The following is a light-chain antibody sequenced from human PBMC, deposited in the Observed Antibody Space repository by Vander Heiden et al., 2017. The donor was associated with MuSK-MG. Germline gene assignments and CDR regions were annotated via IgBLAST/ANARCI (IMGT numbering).Light chain of an antibody. CDR2: AAS. V-gene: IGKV1D-12*01. Sequence: DIQLTQSPSSVSASVGDRVTITCRASQGIRTWLAWYQQKPGTAPKLLIYAASTLQSGVPSRFSGSGSGTDFTLTITRLQPEDFATYYCQQANSFPFTFGRGTEVDIK. J-gene: IGKJ3*01. CDR1: QGIRTW. CDR3: QQANSFPFT.